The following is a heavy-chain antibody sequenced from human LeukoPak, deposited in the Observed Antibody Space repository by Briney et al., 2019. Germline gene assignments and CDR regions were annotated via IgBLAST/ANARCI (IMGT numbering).Heavy chain of an antibody. CDR2: IGSSGGGT. V-gene: IGHV3-23*01. CDR3: AKIHQDRVVVGAKGAFDI. CDR1: GLTFNNYA. J-gene: IGHJ3*02. D-gene: IGHD2-15*01. Sequence: GGSLRLSCEASGLTFNNYAMHWVRQSSGKGLEWVSGIGSSGGGTYYADSVRGRFTTSRDTSKDIVYLQMDSLRAEDTAIYYCAKIHQDRVVVGAKGAFDIWGQGTVVTVSS.